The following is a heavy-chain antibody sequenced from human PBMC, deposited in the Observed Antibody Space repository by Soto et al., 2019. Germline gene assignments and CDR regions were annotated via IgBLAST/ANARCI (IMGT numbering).Heavy chain of an antibody. CDR1: GFTFSSYG. V-gene: IGHV3-30*18. J-gene: IGHJ4*02. Sequence: GGSLRLSCAASGFTFSSYGMHWVRKAPGKGLEWVAVISYDGSNKYYADSVKGRFTISRDNSKNTLYLQMNSLRAEDTAVYYCAKYPRPHIVLMVYAASYYFDYWGQGTLVTVSS. CDR3: AKYPRPHIVLMVYAASYYFDY. D-gene: IGHD2-8*01. CDR2: ISYDGSNK.